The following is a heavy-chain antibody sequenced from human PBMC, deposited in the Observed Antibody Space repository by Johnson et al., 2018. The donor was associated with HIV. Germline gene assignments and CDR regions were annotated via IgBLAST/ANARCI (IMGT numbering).Heavy chain of an antibody. CDR3: ARSPGEADAFDI. CDR1: GFSFDAYG. D-gene: IGHD3-10*01. Sequence: VTLVESGGGLVQPGRSLRLSCAASGFSFDAYGMHWVRQPPGKGLEWVSVIYSGDTTYYAGSVKGRFTISRDNSKNTLYLQMNSLRVDDTAMYYCARSPGEADAFDIWGQGTMVTVSS. CDR2: IYSGDTT. V-gene: IGHV3-66*01. J-gene: IGHJ3*02.